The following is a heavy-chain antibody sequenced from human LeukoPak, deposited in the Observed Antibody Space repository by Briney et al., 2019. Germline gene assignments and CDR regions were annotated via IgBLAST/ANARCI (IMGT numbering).Heavy chain of an antibody. CDR2: ISSSSSTI. J-gene: IGHJ4*02. D-gene: IGHD6-6*01. Sequence: GGSLRLSCAASGLTFSSYSMNWVRQAPGKGLEWVSYISSSSSTIYYADSVKGRFSISRDNAKNSLHLQMNSLRDEDTAVYFCAREYSSSSGKALDYWGQGTLVTVSS. CDR1: GLTFSSYS. V-gene: IGHV3-48*02. CDR3: AREYSSSSGKALDY.